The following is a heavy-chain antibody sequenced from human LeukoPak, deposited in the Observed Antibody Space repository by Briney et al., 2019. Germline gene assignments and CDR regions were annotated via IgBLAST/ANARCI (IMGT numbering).Heavy chain of an antibody. CDR2: IRKRPNGYIT. V-gene: IGHV3-72*01. CDR3: TRDFGSCPFAF. D-gene: IGHD1-26*01. J-gene: IGHJ4*02. CDR1: GFTFSVNF. Sequence: PGGSLRLSCAAWGFTFSVNFMDGVRQPPGKGLEGVGRIRKRPNGYITEYPASMQGRFMVSRDDSKNFLYLQMNSLRTEDTAVYYCTRDFGSCPFAFWGQGTLVTVS.